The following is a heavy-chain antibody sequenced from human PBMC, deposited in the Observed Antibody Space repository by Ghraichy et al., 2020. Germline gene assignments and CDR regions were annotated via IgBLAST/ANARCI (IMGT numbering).Heavy chain of an antibody. V-gene: IGHV4-38-2*02. D-gene: IGHD3-9*01. CDR3: ARSDSFRLTGMYFFDY. CDR1: GYSVTSGYY. J-gene: IGHJ4*02. Sequence: SETLSLTCTVSGYSVTSGYYWVWIRQPPGKGLEWLGAMFNGDHTFDHPSLKSRVTISTDRSKNQFSLHLSSVTAADTAVYYCARSDSFRLTGMYFFDYWGQGILVTVSS. CDR2: MFNGDHT.